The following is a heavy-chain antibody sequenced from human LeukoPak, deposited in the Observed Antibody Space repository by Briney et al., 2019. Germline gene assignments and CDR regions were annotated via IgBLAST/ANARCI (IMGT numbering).Heavy chain of an antibody. V-gene: IGHV4-34*01. CDR2: INHRGST. D-gene: IGHD3-10*01. Sequence: KPSETLSLTCAVYGGSFSAYYWSWIRQPPGKGLEWIGEINHRGSTNYNPSLKSRLTISIDTSKNQFSLKLSSVTAAGTAVYYCARGRGLLWFGEPLIDYWGQGTLVTVSS. CDR3: ARGRGLLWFGEPLIDY. J-gene: IGHJ4*02. CDR1: GGSFSAYY.